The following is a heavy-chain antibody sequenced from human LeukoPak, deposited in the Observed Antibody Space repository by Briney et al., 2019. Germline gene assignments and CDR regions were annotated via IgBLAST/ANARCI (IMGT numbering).Heavy chain of an antibody. CDR2: IVVGSGNT. V-gene: IGHV1-58*02. D-gene: IGHD2-21*01. CDR1: GFTFTSSA. Sequence: GASVKVSCKASGFTFTSSAMRWVRQARGQRLEWIGWIVVGSGNTNYAQKFQERITITRDMSTSTAYMELSSLRSEDTAVYYCAANTPRVVREDAFDIWGQGTMVTVSS. CDR3: AANTPRVVREDAFDI. J-gene: IGHJ3*02.